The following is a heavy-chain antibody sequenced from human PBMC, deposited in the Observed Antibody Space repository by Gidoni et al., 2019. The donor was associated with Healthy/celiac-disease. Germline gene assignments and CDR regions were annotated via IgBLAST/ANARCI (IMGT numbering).Heavy chain of an antibody. CDR1: GFTFSSYG. V-gene: IGHV3-33*01. Sequence: QVQLVESGGGVVQPGRSLILSCSASGFTFSSYGMHWVRQAPGKGLEWVAVIWYDGSNKYYADSVKGRFTISRDNSKNTLYLQRNSLRAEETAVYYCARAPYSSSSGLDYWGQGTLVTVSS. D-gene: IGHD6-6*01. J-gene: IGHJ4*02. CDR2: IWYDGSNK. CDR3: ARAPYSSSSGLDY.